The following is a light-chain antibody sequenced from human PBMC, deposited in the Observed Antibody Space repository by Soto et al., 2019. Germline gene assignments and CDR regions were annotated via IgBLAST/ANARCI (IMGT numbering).Light chain of an antibody. J-gene: IGKJ5*01. CDR3: QQYNTYST. CDR2: DAS. Sequence: DIQLTQSPSTLSAAVGGSVTITCRASQNIRNLLAWYQQKPGKAPKPLIYDASTLKTGVPSRFSGSGSGSEFNFTITGLQPDDFATYFCQQYNTYSTFGQGTRLEI. V-gene: IGKV1-5*01. CDR1: QNIRNL.